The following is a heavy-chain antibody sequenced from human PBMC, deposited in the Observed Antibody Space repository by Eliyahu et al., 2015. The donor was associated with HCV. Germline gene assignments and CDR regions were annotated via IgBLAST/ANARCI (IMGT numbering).Heavy chain of an antibody. CDR2: ISSSSSYT. J-gene: IGHJ4*02. D-gene: IGHD3-22*01. Sequence: QVQLVESGGGFVKPGGSLRLSCAASGFXFSXYYMSWIRQAPGKGLEWVSYISSSSSYTNYADSVKGRFTISRDNAKNSLYLQMNSLRAEDTAVYYCARRFSSSGYTIDYWGQGTLVTVSX. CDR1: GFXFSXYY. CDR3: ARRFSSSGYTIDY. V-gene: IGHV3-11*05.